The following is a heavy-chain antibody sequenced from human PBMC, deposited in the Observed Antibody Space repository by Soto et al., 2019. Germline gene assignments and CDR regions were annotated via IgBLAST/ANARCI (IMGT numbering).Heavy chain of an antibody. CDR1: GYTFGNHW. Sequence: GGSLRLSCAVAGYTFGNHWMHWVRQAPRKGLEWVSRMNSDGSLINYADSVKGRFTVSRDNAKNTLYLQMNSLRVEDTAVYYCATAEVDYWGPGTLVTVSS. CDR3: ATAEVDY. V-gene: IGHV3-74*01. CDR2: MNSDGSLI. J-gene: IGHJ4*02.